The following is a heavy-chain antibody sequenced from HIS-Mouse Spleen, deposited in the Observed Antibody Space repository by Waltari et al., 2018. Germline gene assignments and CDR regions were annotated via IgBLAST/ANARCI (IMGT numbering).Heavy chain of an antibody. V-gene: IGHV3-53*01. D-gene: IGHD1-1*01. CDR2: IYSDVST. CDR3: ARDGETGTIDY. J-gene: IGHJ4*02. Sequence: EVQLVESGGGLIQPGGSLRLSCAASGFTVSSNYMSWVRQAPGKGRSGLSVIYSDVSTYDAGSVKGRFNISRDKSKNTLYVQMNRLRAEETAVYYCARDGETGTIDYWGQGTLVTVSS. CDR1: GFTVSSNY.